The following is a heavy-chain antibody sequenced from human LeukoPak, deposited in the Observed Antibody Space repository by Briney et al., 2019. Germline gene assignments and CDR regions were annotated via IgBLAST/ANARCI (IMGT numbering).Heavy chain of an antibody. Sequence: ASVKVSCKTSGYTFTDSYIHWVRQAPGQGLEWMGWTSSYNGNTNYAQKLQGRVTMTTDTSTSTAYMELRSLRSDDTAVYYCARYFTDKGDFDYWGQGTLVTVSS. J-gene: IGHJ4*02. CDR1: GYTFTDSY. V-gene: IGHV1-18*04. CDR2: TSSYNGNT. CDR3: ARYFTDKGDFDY. D-gene: IGHD2-8*02.